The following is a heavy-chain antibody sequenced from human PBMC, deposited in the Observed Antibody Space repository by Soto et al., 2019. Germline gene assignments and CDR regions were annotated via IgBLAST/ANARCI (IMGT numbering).Heavy chain of an antibody. CDR2: IIPIFGTA. D-gene: IGHD2-15*01. J-gene: IGHJ6*02. V-gene: IGHV1-69*12. CDR3: ARDCSGGSCYPYSQPPYYYGMDV. Sequence: QVQLVQSGAEVKKPGSSVKVSCKASGGTFSSYAISWVRQAPGQGLEWMGGIIPIFGTANYAQKFQGRVTITADESTSTAYMELSSLRSEDTAVYYCARDCSGGSCYPYSQPPYYYGMDVWGQGTTVTVSS. CDR1: GGTFSSYA.